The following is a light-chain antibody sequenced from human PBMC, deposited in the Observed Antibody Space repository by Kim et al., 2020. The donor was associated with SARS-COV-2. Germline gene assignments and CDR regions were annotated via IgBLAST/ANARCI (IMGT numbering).Light chain of an antibody. CDR2: GNS. CDR3: QSYDSSLSGSV. Sequence: QRVTISCTGGSSNIGAGYDVHWYQQLPGTAPKLLIYGNSNRPSGVPDRFSGSKSGTSASLAITGLQAEDEADYYCQSYDSSLSGSVFGGGTQLT. V-gene: IGLV1-40*01. J-gene: IGLJ2*01. CDR1: SSNIGAGYD.